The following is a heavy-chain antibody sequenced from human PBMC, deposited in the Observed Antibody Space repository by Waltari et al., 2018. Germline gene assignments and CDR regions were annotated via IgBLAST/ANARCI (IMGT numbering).Heavy chain of an antibody. V-gene: IGHV1-69*05. CDR2: IIPIFGTA. CDR3: AGCYGSGSPTYDAFDI. Sequence: QVQLVQSGAEVKKPGSSVKVSCKASGGTFSSYAISWLRQAAGQGLEWMGGIIPIFGTANYAQKFQCRVTITTDESTSTAYMELSSLRSEDTAVYYCAGCYGSGSPTYDAFDIWGQGTMVTVSS. D-gene: IGHD3-10*01. J-gene: IGHJ3*02. CDR1: GGTFSSYA.